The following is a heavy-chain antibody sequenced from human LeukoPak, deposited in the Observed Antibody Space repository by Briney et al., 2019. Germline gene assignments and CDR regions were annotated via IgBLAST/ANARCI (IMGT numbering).Heavy chain of an antibody. CDR3: ARGGAARLDLIFDY. Sequence: ASVKVSCKASGYTFTGYYLHWVRQAPGQGLEWMGWINPNSGDTKYAQKFQGRVTMTRDTSISTAYMEVRSDDTAVYYCARGGAARLDLIFDYWGQGTLVTVSS. CDR1: GYTFTGYY. D-gene: IGHD6-6*01. CDR2: INPNSGDT. V-gene: IGHV1-2*02. J-gene: IGHJ4*02.